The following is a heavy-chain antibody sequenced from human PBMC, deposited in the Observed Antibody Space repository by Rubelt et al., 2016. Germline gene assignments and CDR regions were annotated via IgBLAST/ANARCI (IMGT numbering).Heavy chain of an antibody. D-gene: IGHD2-2*02. CDR2: INAGNGNT. J-gene: IGHJ4*02. Sequence: QVQLVQSGAEVKKPGASVKVSCKASGYTFTSYAMHWVRQAPGQRLEWLGWINAGNGNTKYSQKFQGRVTSTRDTAASTAYMELSSVRSEDTSVYFCARGDTPPFDCWGQGTLVTVSS. V-gene: IGHV1-3*01. CDR1: GYTFTSYA. CDR3: ARGDTPPFDC.